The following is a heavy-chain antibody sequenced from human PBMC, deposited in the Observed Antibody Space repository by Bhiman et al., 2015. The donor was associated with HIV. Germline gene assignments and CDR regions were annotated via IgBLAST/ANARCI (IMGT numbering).Heavy chain of an antibody. V-gene: IGHV3-21*03. J-gene: IGHJ4*02. CDR3: ARNPTTVTAAEFEYYFDY. Sequence: EVQLVESGEGLVKPGGSLRLSCAASGFTFSNYDIDWVRQAPGKGLEWVSSISGGGTYIYYADSVKGRFTISRDNAKNSLYLQMSSLRAEDTAVYYCARNPTTVTAAEFEYYFDYWGQGTLVTVSS. CDR2: ISGGGTYI. CDR1: GFTFSNYD. D-gene: IGHD4-17*01.